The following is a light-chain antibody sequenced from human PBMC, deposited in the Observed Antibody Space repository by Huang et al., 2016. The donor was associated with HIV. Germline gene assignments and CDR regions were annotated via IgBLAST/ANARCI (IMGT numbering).Light chain of an antibody. CDR3: QQHYGRQST. CDR1: QSLLYRSNNKNY. J-gene: IGKJ1*01. V-gene: IGKV4-1*01. CDR2: WAC. Sequence: IVMTQSPESLAVSLGERASINCKSSQSLLYRSNNKNYLDWYQKKQGHPPTLLIYWACVRDVGVPERFSGGGSGTNFTLTINSLQADDVAVYYCQQHYGRQSTFGQGT.